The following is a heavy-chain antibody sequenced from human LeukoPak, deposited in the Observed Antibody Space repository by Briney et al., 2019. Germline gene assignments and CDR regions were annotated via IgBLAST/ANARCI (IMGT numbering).Heavy chain of an antibody. CDR2: IYYTGGT. CDR1: GGSISTYY. J-gene: IGHJ4*02. CDR3: ARLYRGLLDS. D-gene: IGHD3-10*01. Sequence: SETLSLTCTVSGGSISTYYWSWVRQPPGKGLECIGYIYYTGGTNYNPSLKSRVTISVDTSKNQFSLKLSSVTAADTAVYYCARLYRGLLDSWGQGTLVTVSS. V-gene: IGHV4-59*08.